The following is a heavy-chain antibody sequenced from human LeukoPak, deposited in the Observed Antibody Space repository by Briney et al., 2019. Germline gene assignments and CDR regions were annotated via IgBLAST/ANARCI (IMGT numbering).Heavy chain of an antibody. CDR2: ISGSGDKT. D-gene: IGHD2-15*01. V-gene: IGHV3-23*01. Sequence: GGSLRLSCAASGFTFSTSAMSWVRQAPGKGLEWVSAISGSGDKTYYADSVKGRFTVSRDNSKNTLYLQMNSLRGEDTAVYYCARKWYYFDYWGQGTLVTVSS. CDR3: ARKWYYFDY. CDR1: GFTFSTSA. J-gene: IGHJ4*02.